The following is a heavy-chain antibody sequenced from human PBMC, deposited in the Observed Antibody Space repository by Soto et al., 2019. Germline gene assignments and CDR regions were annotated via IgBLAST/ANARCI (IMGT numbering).Heavy chain of an antibody. CDR3: VVMVRGVIITDY. CDR1: GGSISSGDYY. CDR2: IYYSGST. Sequence: PSETLSLTCTVSGGSISSGDYYWGWIRQPPGKGLEWIGYIYYSGSTYYNPSLRSRVTISVDTSKNQFSLQLSSVTASDTAVYSCVVMVRGVIITDYWGQGTLVTVSS. V-gene: IGHV4-30-4*01. J-gene: IGHJ4*02. D-gene: IGHD3-10*01.